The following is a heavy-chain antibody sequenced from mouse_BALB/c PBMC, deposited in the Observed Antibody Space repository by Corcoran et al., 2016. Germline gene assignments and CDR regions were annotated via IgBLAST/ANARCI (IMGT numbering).Heavy chain of an antibody. V-gene: IGHV9-3-1*01. Sequence: QIQLVQSGPELKKPGETVKISCKASGYTFTNYGMNWVKQAPGKGLKWMGWINTYTGEPTYADDFKGRFAFSLETSASTAYLQINNLKNEDTATYFCAREGIDLFAYWGQVTLVTVSA. CDR3: AREGIDLFAY. CDR1: GYTFTNYG. J-gene: IGHJ3*01. CDR2: INTYTGEP.